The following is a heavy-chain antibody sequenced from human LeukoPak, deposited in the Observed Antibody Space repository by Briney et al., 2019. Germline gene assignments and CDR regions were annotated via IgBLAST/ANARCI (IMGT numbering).Heavy chain of an antibody. CDR2: ISSNGFST. J-gene: IGHJ4*02. Sequence: GGSLRLSCAASGFTFSNYAMHWVRQAPGKGPEYVSGISSNGFSTYYANSVKGRFTISRDNSKNTLYLQMGSLRAEDTAVYYCASGTYYRFDYWGQGTLVTVSS. D-gene: IGHD1-26*01. V-gene: IGHV3-64*01. CDR3: ASGTYYRFDY. CDR1: GFTFSNYA.